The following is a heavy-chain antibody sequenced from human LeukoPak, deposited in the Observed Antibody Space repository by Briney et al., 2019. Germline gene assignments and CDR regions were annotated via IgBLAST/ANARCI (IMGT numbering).Heavy chain of an antibody. D-gene: IGHD6-19*01. V-gene: IGHV4-59*01. CDR2: IYYSGST. J-gene: IGHJ4*02. Sequence: SETLSLTCTVSGGSISSYYWSWIRQPPGKGLEWIGYIYYSGSTNYNPSLKSRVTISVDTSKNQFSLKLSSVTAAGTAVYYCARGGGVAGTPYNPYDYWGQGTLVTVSS. CDR1: GGSISSYY. CDR3: ARGGGVAGTPYNPYDY.